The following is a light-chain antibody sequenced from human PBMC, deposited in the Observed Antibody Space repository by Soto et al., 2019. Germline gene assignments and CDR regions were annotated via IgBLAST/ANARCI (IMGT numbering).Light chain of an antibody. Sequence: AIQLTQSPSSLSASVGDRVTITYRASQGISSALAWYQQKPGKAPKLLIYDASSLESGVPSRFSGSGSGTDFTLTISSLQPEDFATYYCQQFNSYLSLTFGGGTKVEIK. V-gene: IGKV1-13*02. J-gene: IGKJ4*01. CDR2: DAS. CDR3: QQFNSYLSLT. CDR1: QGISSA.